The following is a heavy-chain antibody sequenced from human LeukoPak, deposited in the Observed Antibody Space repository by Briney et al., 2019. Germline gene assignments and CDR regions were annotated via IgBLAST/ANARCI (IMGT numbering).Heavy chain of an antibody. Sequence: SETLSLTCTVSGGSFSGYYWSWIRQPPGKGLEWIGEINHSGSTNYNPSLKSRVTISVDTSKNQFSLKLSSVTAADTAVYYCARGRNFDWLPRNWFDPWGQGTLVTVSS. D-gene: IGHD3-9*01. J-gene: IGHJ5*02. CDR3: ARGRNFDWLPRNWFDP. CDR2: INHSGST. V-gene: IGHV4-34*01. CDR1: GGSFSGYY.